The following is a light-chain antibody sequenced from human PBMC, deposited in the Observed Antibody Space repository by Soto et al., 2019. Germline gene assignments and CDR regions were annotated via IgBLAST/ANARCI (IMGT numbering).Light chain of an antibody. V-gene: IGKV3-11*01. CDR1: QSVSSY. Sequence: EIVLTQSPAPLSLSPGDRATLSCRASQSVSSYLAWYQQKPGQAPRLLIYDASNRATGIPSRFSGSGSGPDFTLTISCLEPEDFAVYYCKHRRNWPPSFGPENKVDIK. CDR3: KHRRNWPPS. CDR2: DAS. J-gene: IGKJ3*01.